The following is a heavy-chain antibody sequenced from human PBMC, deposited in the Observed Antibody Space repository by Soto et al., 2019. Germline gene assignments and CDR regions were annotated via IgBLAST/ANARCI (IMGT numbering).Heavy chain of an antibody. V-gene: IGHV4-34*01. CDR2: INHSGST. D-gene: IGHD2-8*01. CDR3: ALPGIVLMDSSKGSFDY. CDR1: GGSFSGYY. J-gene: IGHJ4*02. Sequence: QVQLQQWGAGLLKPSETLSLTCAVYGGSFSGYYWSWIRQPPGKGLEWIGEINHSGSTNYNPSLKSRVTISVDTSKNQFSLKLSSVTAADTAVYYCALPGIVLMDSSKGSFDYWGQGTLVTVSS.